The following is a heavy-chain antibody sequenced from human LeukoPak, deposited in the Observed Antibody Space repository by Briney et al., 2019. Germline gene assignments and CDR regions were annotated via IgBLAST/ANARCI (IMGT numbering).Heavy chain of an antibody. CDR2: IDASGVNT. D-gene: IGHD6-19*01. CDR1: RFTFSGYA. Sequence: GGSLRLSCAASRFTFSGYAMYWVRQAPGKGLEWVSCIDASGVNTYYADSVKGRFTISRDNSNNTLYLQMNSLRAEDTAVYYCAKGSGSGWYGWFDPWGQGTLVTVSS. V-gene: IGHV3-23*01. CDR3: AKGSGSGWYGWFDP. J-gene: IGHJ5*02.